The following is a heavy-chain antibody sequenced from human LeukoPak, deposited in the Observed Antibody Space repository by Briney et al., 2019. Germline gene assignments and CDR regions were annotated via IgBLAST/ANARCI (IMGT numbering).Heavy chain of an antibody. Sequence: GGALTLSYAASGFTFRHYWMRWLRQAAGKGLEGVANIKEDESEKYYVDSVKGRFTISRDNAKNSLSLQVNSLSAEDTAVYYCARSRSGYYEDYWGQGTLVTVS. CDR3: ARSRSGYYEDY. J-gene: IGHJ4*02. CDR1: GFTFRHYW. D-gene: IGHD3-22*01. V-gene: IGHV3-7*01. CDR2: IKEDESEK.